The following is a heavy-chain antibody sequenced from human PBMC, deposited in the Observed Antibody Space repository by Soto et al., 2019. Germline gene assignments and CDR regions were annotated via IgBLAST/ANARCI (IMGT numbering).Heavy chain of an antibody. CDR3: ARAGEIYDSSGYRNAFDI. V-gene: IGHV5-51*01. Sequence: RGESLKISCKGSGYSFTSYWIGWVRQMPGKGLEWMGIIYPGDSDTRYSPSFQGQVTISADKSISTAYLQWSSLKASDTAMYYCARAGEIYDSSGYRNAFDIWGQGTMVTVSS. CDR2: IYPGDSDT. J-gene: IGHJ3*02. D-gene: IGHD3-22*01. CDR1: GYSFTSYW.